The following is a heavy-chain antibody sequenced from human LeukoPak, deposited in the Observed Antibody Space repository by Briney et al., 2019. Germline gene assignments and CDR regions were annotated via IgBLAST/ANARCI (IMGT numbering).Heavy chain of an antibody. V-gene: IGHV3-21*01. Sequence: PGGSLRLTCAASGFTFSSYSMNWVRQAPGKGLEWVSSISSSSSYIYYADSVKGRFTISRDNAKNSLYLQMNSLRAGDKAVYYCARALDIVVVPAAIEFDYWGQGTLVTVSS. CDR3: ARALDIVVVPAAIEFDY. CDR2: ISSSSSYI. CDR1: GFTFSSYS. D-gene: IGHD2-2*01. J-gene: IGHJ4*02.